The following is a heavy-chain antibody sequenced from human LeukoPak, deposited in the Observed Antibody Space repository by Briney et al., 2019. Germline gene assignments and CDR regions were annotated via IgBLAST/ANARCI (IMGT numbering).Heavy chain of an antibody. D-gene: IGHD4-17*01. CDR1: GLNFNDYD. CDR2: IWDDGSNK. Sequence: GGSLRLSCEASGLNFNDYDMDWVRQAPGEGPEWVAVIWDDGSNKYYAESVKGRFTISRDISKNMLYLQMNSLRAEDTAVYYCAKGHSDYGTGFDCWGQGTLVTVSS. CDR3: AKGHSDYGTGFDC. V-gene: IGHV3-33*06. J-gene: IGHJ4*02.